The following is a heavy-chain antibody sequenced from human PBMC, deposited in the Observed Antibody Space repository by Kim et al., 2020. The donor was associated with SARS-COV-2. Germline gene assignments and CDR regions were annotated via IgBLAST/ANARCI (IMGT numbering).Heavy chain of an antibody. J-gene: IGHJ5*02. V-gene: IGHV3-23*01. CDR3: AKDFWPPPPPHNWFDP. D-gene: IGHD3-3*01. Sequence: GGSLRLSCAASGFTFSSYAMSWVRQAPGKGLEWVSAISGSGGSTYYADSVKGRFTISRDNSKNTLYLQMNSLRAEDTAVYYCAKDFWPPPPPHNWFDPWGQGTLVTVSS. CDR2: ISGSGGST. CDR1: GFTFSSYA.